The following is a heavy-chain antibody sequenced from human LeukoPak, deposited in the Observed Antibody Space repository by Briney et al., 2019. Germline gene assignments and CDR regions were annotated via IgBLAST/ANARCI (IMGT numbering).Heavy chain of an antibody. CDR3: ARDDNGDNWFDP. D-gene: IGHD4-17*01. V-gene: IGHV1-46*01. Sequence: ASVKVSCKASGYTFTNFYMHWVRQASGQGLEWMGVINPSGGSTSYAQKFQGRVTMTRDTSTSAVYMELSSLRSEDTAVYYCARDDNGDNWFDPWGQGTLVTVSS. CDR2: INPSGGST. J-gene: IGHJ5*02. CDR1: GYTFTNFY.